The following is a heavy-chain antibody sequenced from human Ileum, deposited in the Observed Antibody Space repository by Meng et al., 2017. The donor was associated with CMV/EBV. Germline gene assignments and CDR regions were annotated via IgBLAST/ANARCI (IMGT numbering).Heavy chain of an antibody. V-gene: IGHV4-4*07. CDR1: GGSISTFC. J-gene: IGHJ5*02. CDR2: ICGTGTI. D-gene: IGHD3-10*01. CDR3: ARRVREVRERSWENWLTP. Sequence: VQLQESVPGRVRRSGTLSLICPVSGGSISTFCWNWIRQSAGKRLEWIGRICGTGTIQYNPSFKSRLTLSLDTSKSQFSLRLTSVTAAETAAYFCARRVREVRERSWENWLTPWGQGILVTVSS.